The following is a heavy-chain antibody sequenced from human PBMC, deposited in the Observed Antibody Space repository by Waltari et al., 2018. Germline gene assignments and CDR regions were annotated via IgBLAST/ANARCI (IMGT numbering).Heavy chain of an antibody. J-gene: IGHJ5*02. V-gene: IGHV3-23*01. CDR1: GLTFSSYA. CDR3: ARDLYGSGGDWFDP. D-gene: IGHD3-10*01. Sequence: EVQLLESGGGLVQPGGSLRLSCTVSGLTFSSYAMSWVRQAPGKGLEGVSTIVGTGGTTYYADSVKGRFTISRDNSRNTLYLQINSLRAEDTAVYFCARDLYGSGGDWFDPWGQGTLVTVSS. CDR2: IVGTGGTT.